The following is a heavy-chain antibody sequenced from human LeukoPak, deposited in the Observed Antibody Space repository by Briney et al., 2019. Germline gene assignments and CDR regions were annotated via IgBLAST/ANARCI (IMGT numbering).Heavy chain of an antibody. J-gene: IGHJ4*02. V-gene: IGHV4-31*03. Sequence: SQTLSLTCTVSGGSISSGGYYWSWIRQHPGKGLEWIGYIYYSGSTYYNPSLKSRVTISVDTSKNQFSLKLSSVTAADTAVYYCARVGEAVVRGVISYYFDYWGQGTLVTVSS. CDR2: IYYSGST. D-gene: IGHD3-10*01. CDR3: ARVGEAVVRGVISYYFDY. CDR1: GGSISSGGYY.